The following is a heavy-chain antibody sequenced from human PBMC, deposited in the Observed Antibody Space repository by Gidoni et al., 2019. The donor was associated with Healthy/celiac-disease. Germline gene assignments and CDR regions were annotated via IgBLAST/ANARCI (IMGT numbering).Heavy chain of an antibody. CDR3: ASSPLGAVDSSGHPDY. V-gene: IGHV4-34*01. D-gene: IGHD3-22*01. CDR2: INHSGST. CDR1: GGSFSGYY. Sequence: QVQLQQWGAGLLKPSETLSLTCAVYGGSFSGYYWSWIRQPPGKGLEWIGEINHSGSTNYNPSLKSRVTISVDTSKNQFSLKLSSVTAADTAVYCCASSPLGAVDSSGHPDYWGQGTLVTVSS. J-gene: IGHJ4*02.